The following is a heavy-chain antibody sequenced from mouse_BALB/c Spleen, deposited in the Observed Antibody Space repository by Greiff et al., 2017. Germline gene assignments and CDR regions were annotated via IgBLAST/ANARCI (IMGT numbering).Heavy chain of an antibody. D-gene: IGHD2-2*01. V-gene: IGHV14-3*02. Sequence: EVKLVESGAELVKPGASVKLSCTASGFNIKDTYMHWVKQRPEQGLEWIGRIDPANGNTKYDPKFQGKATITADTSSNTAYLQLSSLTSEDTAVYYCARWLRHAMDYWGQGTSVTVSS. CDR1: GFNIKDTY. CDR2: IDPANGNT. J-gene: IGHJ4*01. CDR3: ARWLRHAMDY.